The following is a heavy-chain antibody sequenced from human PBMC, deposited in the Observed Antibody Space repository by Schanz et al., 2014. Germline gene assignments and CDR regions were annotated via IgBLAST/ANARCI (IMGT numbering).Heavy chain of an antibody. V-gene: IGHV3-30*18. CDR3: AKEWNRRGGQTNVYYYYGMDV. J-gene: IGHJ6*02. CDR2: IYYNGTNK. D-gene: IGHD1-1*01. Sequence: QVQLVESGGGVVQPGRSLRLSCAASGFNFSNYDIHWVRQAPGKGLEWVALIYYNGTNKYYADSVKGRFTISRDNSQNTRYLQMTALRTKDTAVYHGAKEWNRRGGQTNVYYYYGMDVWGQGTTVTVS. CDR1: GFNFSNYD.